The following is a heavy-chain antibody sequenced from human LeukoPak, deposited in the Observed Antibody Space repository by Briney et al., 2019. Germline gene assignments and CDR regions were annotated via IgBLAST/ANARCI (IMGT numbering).Heavy chain of an antibody. CDR1: GFTFSSYA. D-gene: IGHD5-12*01. CDR3: AKVGLSGYGGYWYFDL. CDR2: ISGSGGST. Sequence: PGGSLRLSCAASGFTFSSYAMSWVRQAPGKGLEWVSAISGSGGSTYYADSVKGRFTISRDNSKNTLYLQMNSLRAEDTAVYYCAKVGLSGYGGYWYFDLWGRGTLVTVSS. J-gene: IGHJ2*01. V-gene: IGHV3-23*01.